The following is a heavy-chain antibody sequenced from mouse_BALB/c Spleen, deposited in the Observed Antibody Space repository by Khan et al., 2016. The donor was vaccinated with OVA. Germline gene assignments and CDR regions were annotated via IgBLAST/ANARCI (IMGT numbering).Heavy chain of an antibody. CDR3: ARTAYYGISWFAY. CDR1: GYTFSGYW. D-gene: IGHD1-1*01. J-gene: IGHJ3*01. Sequence: QVQLKESGAELMKPGASVKISCKATGYTFSGYWIEWVKQRPGHGLEWIGEMLPGSVSTNCNEKFRGKATLTAETSSNTAYMQLSSLTSEDSAVYYCARTAYYGISWFAYWGQGTLVTVSA. V-gene: IGHV1-9*01. CDR2: MLPGSVST.